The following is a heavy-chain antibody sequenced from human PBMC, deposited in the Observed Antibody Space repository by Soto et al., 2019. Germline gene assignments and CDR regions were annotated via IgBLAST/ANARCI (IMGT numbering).Heavy chain of an antibody. Sequence: GGSLRLSCAASGFTFSNAWMNWVRQAPGKGLEWVGRIKSKTDGGTTDYAAPVKGRFTISRDDSQNMLYLQINSLKTEDTAVYYCTNGSRLIMVRGDYYGMDVWGQGTTVTVSS. CDR3: TNGSRLIMVRGDYYGMDV. CDR2: IKSKTDGGTT. D-gene: IGHD3-10*01. V-gene: IGHV3-15*07. J-gene: IGHJ6*02. CDR1: GFTFSNAW.